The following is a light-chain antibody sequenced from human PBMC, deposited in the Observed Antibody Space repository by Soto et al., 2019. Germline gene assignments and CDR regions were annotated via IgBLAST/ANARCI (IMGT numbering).Light chain of an antibody. CDR2: AIT. J-gene: IGLJ1*01. Sequence: QSLLTQPASVSWSPGQSITISCTGTSRDVGNDKYVSWYQQNPGKDPKIMIYAITNRPSEDTNHLSVSKSGNTATVAFYGLQAEDETDYYCFSYTSSGTDVFGTGPKLTVL. V-gene: IGLV2-14*01. CDR3: FSYTSSGTDV. CDR1: SRDVGNDKY.